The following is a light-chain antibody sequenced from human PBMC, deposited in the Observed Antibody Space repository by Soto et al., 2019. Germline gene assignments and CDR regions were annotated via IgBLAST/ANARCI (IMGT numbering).Light chain of an antibody. CDR3: QQGHNWPLT. Sequence: EIVMTQSPATLSVSPGESATLSCRASQSISSELAWYQQKPGQPPRLLIYGASTSATGVPARFTGSGSGSDFTLTISRLQSEDFAVYYCQQGHNWPLTFGQGTRLEI. CDR1: QSISSE. J-gene: IGKJ2*01. CDR2: GAS. V-gene: IGKV3-15*01.